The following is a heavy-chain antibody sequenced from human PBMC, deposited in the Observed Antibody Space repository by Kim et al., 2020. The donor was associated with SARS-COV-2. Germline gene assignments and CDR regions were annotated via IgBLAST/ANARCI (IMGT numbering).Heavy chain of an antibody. Sequence: NPSLKSRVTISVDTSKNQFSLKLSSVTAADTAVYYCARDVYGSGSYYFDYWGQGTLVTVSS. D-gene: IGHD3-10*01. CDR3: ARDVYGSGSYYFDY. V-gene: IGHV4-31*02. J-gene: IGHJ4*02.